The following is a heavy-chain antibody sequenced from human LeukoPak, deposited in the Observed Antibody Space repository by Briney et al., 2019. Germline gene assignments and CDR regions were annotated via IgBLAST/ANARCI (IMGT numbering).Heavy chain of an antibody. CDR2: INHSGST. Sequence: PSETLSLTCAVYGGSFSGYYWSWIRQPPGKGLEWIGEINHSGSTNYNPSLKSRVTIPVDTSKNQFSLKLSSVTAADTAVYYCARHLETQPVATFDYWGQGTLVTVSS. V-gene: IGHV4-34*01. J-gene: IGHJ4*02. D-gene: IGHD3-3*01. CDR3: ARHLETQPVATFDY. CDR1: GGSFSGYY.